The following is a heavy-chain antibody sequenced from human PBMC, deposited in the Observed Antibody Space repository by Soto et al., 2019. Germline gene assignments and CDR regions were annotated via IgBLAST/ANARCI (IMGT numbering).Heavy chain of an antibody. D-gene: IGHD3-22*01. CDR2: IYWDDDK. J-gene: IGHJ5*02. Sequence: QITLKESGPTLVKPTQPLTLTCTFSGFSLSTSGVGVGWIRQPPGKALEWLALIYWDDDKRYSPSLKSRLTITKDTSKNQVVLTMTKVDPVDTATYYCAHRRSTYYYDSTFDPWGQGTLVTVSS. CDR1: GFSLSTSGVG. CDR3: AHRRSTYYYDSTFDP. V-gene: IGHV2-5*02.